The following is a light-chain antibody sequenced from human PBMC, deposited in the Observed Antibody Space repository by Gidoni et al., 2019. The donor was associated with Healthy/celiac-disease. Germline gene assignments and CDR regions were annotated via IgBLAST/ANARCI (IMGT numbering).Light chain of an antibody. CDR3: QQDYNLRA. V-gene: IGKV3D-7*01. CDR2: GAS. Sequence: PGERVTLSCRASQSVSSSYLTWYQQKPGQAPRLLLYGASTRATSIPARFRGSGSGTDFTLTISSLQPEDFAVYYCQQDYNLRAFXXXTKVEI. J-gene: IGKJ1*01. CDR1: QSVSSSY.